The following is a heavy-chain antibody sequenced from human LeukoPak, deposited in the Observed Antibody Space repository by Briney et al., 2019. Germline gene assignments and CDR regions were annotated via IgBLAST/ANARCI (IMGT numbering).Heavy chain of an antibody. CDR3: ARVVGATGEYYFDY. CDR1: GYTFTGYY. CDR2: INPNSGGT. J-gene: IGHJ4*02. Sequence: ASVKVSCKASGYTFTGYYMHWVRQAPGQGLEWMGWINPNSGGTNYAQKLQGRVTMTTDTSTSTAYMELRSLRSDDTAVYYCARVVGATGEYYFDYWGQGTLVTVSS. V-gene: IGHV1-2*02. D-gene: IGHD1-26*01.